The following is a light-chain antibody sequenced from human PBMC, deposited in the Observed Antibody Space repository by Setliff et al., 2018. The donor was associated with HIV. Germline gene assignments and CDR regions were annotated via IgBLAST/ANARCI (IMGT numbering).Light chain of an antibody. Sequence: QSVLTQPASVSGSPGQSITISCIGTSSDVGGYNYVSWYQHHPGKAPKLMIYDVSARPSGVPDRFSGSKSGNTASLTVSGLQVADEADYYCSSYAGRNTVIFGGGTK. CDR3: SSYAGRNTVI. CDR1: SSDVGGYNY. V-gene: IGLV2-14*03. J-gene: IGLJ2*01. CDR2: DVS.